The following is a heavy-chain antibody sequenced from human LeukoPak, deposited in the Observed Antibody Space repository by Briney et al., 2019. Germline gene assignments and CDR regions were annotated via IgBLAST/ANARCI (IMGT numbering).Heavy chain of an antibody. V-gene: IGHV4-39*07. CDR3: AVGVWTMVRGVNNWFAP. Sequence: SETLSLTCTVSGGSISSSSYYWGWTRQPPGKGLEWIGSIYYSWSTYYNPSLKSRVTIPVDTSKNQFSLKLSSVTAADTAVYYCAVGVWTMVRGVNNWFAPWGQGTLVTVSS. CDR1: GGSISSSSYY. D-gene: IGHD3-10*01. J-gene: IGHJ5*02. CDR2: IYYSWST.